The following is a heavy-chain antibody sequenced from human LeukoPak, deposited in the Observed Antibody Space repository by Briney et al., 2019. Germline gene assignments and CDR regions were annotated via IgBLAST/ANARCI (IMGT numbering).Heavy chain of an antibody. CDR2: VYYSGSI. CDR1: GASIDGHY. J-gene: IGHJ6*02. V-gene: IGHV4-59*11. CDR3: ARLSRVAVAGSYGYHSKDV. Sequence: SETLSLTCTVSGASIDGHYWSWIRLPPGKGLEWIGFVYYSGSISYNPSLKSRVTISADTSNNQFSLKLDSVTAADTAVYYCARLSRVAVAGSYGYHSKDVWGRGTTVTVSS. D-gene: IGHD6-19*01.